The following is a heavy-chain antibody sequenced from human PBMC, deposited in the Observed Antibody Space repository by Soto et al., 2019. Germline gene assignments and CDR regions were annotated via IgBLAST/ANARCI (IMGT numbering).Heavy chain of an antibody. Sequence: EVQVVESGGGLVQPGGSLRLSCAASGFTFSRHWMSWVRQAPGKGLEWVANIKRGGSEEYSVDSEKGRFTISRDNAKNSLYLQMNSLSADDTAVYYCARVGSGWYVDYWGQGTLVTVSS. V-gene: IGHV3-7*05. D-gene: IGHD6-19*01. CDR2: IKRGGSEE. CDR1: GFTFSRHW. J-gene: IGHJ4*02. CDR3: ARVGSGWYVDY.